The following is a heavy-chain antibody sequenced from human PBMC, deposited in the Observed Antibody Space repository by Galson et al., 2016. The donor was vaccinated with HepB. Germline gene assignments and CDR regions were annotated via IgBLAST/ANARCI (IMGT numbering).Heavy chain of an antibody. CDR2: IFPSDSTI. V-gene: IGHV5-51*01. J-gene: IGHJ6*02. Sequence: LEWMGTIFPSDSTIKYSPSFRGQVTISADKSITTAYLQWSTLKASDTAIFYCARRRGGYYYDMDVWGQGTAVTVS. D-gene: IGHD3-3*01. CDR3: ARRRGGYYYDMDV.